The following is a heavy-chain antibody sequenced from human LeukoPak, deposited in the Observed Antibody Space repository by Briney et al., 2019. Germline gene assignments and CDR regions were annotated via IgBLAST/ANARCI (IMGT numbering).Heavy chain of an antibody. J-gene: IGHJ4*02. D-gene: IGHD3-10*01. CDR3: AKGDYYDFDY. V-gene: IGHV3-23*01. Sequence: PGGPLRLSCAASGFTFSNYGMNWVRQAPGKGLEWVSIITSGVGITYYADSVKGRFTISRDNSKNTLYLQMNSLRAEDTAVYYCAKGDYYDFDYWGQGTLVTVSS. CDR1: GFTFSNYG. CDR2: ITSGVGIT.